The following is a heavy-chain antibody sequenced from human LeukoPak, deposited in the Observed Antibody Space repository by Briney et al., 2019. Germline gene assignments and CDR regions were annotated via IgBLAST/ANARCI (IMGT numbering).Heavy chain of an antibody. V-gene: IGHV3-7*01. CDR2: IKRDGSEK. CDR1: GFTFSSFW. D-gene: IGHD2-2*02. Sequence: GGPLRLSCAASGFTFSSFWMTWVRQAPGKGLEWVATIKRDGSEKYYVDSVEGRFTISRDNAKNSLYLQMNSLRAEETAVYYCAREGRELAYCSGSTCYSSGPIDFWGQGTLVTVSS. J-gene: IGHJ4*02. CDR3: AREGRELAYCSGSTCYSSGPIDF.